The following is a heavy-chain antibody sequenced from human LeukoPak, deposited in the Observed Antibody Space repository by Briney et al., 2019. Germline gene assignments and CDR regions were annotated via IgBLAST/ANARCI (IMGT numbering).Heavy chain of an antibody. CDR1: GGSISSYY. CDR3: ARGGYYYDSSGYWGAFDI. V-gene: IGHV4-59*01. J-gene: IGHJ3*02. CDR2: IYYSGST. D-gene: IGHD3-22*01. Sequence: SETLSLTCTVSGGSISSYYWSWIRQPPGKGLEWIGYIYYSGSTNYNPSLKSRVTISVDTSKNQFSLKLSSVTVADTAVYYCARGGYYYDSSGYWGAFDIWGQGTMVTVSS.